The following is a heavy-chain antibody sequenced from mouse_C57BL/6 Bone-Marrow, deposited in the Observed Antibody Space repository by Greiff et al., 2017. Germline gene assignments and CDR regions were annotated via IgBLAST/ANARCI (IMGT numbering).Heavy chain of an antibody. CDR2: IDPSDSYT. J-gene: IGHJ2*01. Sequence: QVQLQQPGAELVMPGASVKLSCKASGYTFTSYWMHWVKQRPGQGLEWIGEIDPSDSYTNYNQKFKGKSTLTVDKSSSTAYMQLSSLTSEDSAVYYCARRDWGGDYWGQGTTLTVSS. D-gene: IGHD4-1*01. CDR3: ARRDWGGDY. V-gene: IGHV1-69*01. CDR1: GYTFTSYW.